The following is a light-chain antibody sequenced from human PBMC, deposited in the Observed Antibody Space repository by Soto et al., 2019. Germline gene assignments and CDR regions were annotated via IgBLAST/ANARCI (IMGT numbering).Light chain of an antibody. Sequence: QSALTQPPSASGSPGQSVTISCTGSSSDVGGYNYVSWYQQHPGKAPKLMIYEVSKRPSGVPDRVSGSKSGNTASLTVSGLQAEDEADYYCSSYGGSSTVVFGGGTKLTVL. CDR3: SSYGGSSTVV. V-gene: IGLV2-8*01. J-gene: IGLJ3*02. CDR2: EVS. CDR1: SSDVGGYNY.